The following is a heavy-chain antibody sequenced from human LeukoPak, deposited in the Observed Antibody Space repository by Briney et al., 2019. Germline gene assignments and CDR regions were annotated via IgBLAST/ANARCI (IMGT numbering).Heavy chain of an antibody. V-gene: IGHV1-18*01. CDR2: VSAYNGNT. Sequence: ASVKVSCKASGYTFTSYGISWVRQAPGLGLDWMGWVSAYNGNTNYAQNLQGRVTMTTDTSTSTAYMELRSLRSDGTAVYYCARQKQWLALYYFDYWGPGTLVTVSS. CDR3: ARQKQWLALYYFDY. J-gene: IGHJ4*02. CDR1: GYTFTSYG. D-gene: IGHD6-19*01.